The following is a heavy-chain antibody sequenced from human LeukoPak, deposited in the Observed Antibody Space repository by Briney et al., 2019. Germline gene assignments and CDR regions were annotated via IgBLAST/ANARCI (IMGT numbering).Heavy chain of an antibody. CDR2: ISAYNGNT. V-gene: IGHV1-18*01. J-gene: IGHJ4*02. CDR1: GYTFTSYG. D-gene: IGHD1-26*01. Sequence: ASVKVSCKASGYTFTSYGISWVRQAPGQGLEWMGWISAYNGNTNYAQKLQGRVTMTTDTSTSTPYMELRSLRSDDTAVYYCARDEGAGATTPSTGFDYWGQGTLVTVSS. CDR3: ARDEGAGATTPSTGFDY.